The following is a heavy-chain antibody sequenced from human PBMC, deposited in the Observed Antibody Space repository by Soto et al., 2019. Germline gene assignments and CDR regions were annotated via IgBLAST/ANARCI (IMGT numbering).Heavy chain of an antibody. V-gene: IGHV1-69*02. CDR3: AITYCRDNSCPRDFDF. D-gene: IGHD2-21*01. CDR1: GGTFNTYT. Sequence: QVQVVQSGAEVKKPESSVKVSCKPSGGTFNTYTVNWVRLAPGHGLEWMGRFIPILDMANYAQKFQDRVTITAYRSTFKAYMELNSLTSDDTAVYYCAITYCRDNSCPRDFDFWGPGTRVTVSS. CDR2: FIPILDMA. J-gene: IGHJ4*02.